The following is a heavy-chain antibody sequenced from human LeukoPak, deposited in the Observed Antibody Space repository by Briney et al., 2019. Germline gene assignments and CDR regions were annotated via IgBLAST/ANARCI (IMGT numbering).Heavy chain of an antibody. D-gene: IGHD2-15*01. CDR3: AGRSGGSNYYYYMDA. V-gene: IGHV4-30-4*08. J-gene: IGHJ6*03. CDR2: IYYSGST. Sequence: PSETLSLTCTVSGGSISSGDYYWSWIRQPPGKGLEWIGYIYYSGSTYYNPSLKSRVTISVDTSKNQFSLKLSSVPAADTAVYYCAGRSGGSNYYYYMDAWGKGTTVTVSS. CDR1: GGSISSGDYY.